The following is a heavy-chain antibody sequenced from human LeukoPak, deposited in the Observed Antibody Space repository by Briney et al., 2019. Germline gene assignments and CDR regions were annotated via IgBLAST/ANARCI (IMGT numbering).Heavy chain of an antibody. J-gene: IGHJ4*02. Sequence: ASVKVSCKASGYTFTSYDINWVRQATGQGLEWMGWMNPNSGNTGYAQKFQGRVTMTRNTSISTAYMELSSLRSEDTAVYHCATYEIGKNGDGGYWGQGTLVTVSS. D-gene: IGHD4-17*01. CDR3: ATYEIGKNGDGGY. CDR2: MNPNSGNT. V-gene: IGHV1-8*01. CDR1: GYTFTSYD.